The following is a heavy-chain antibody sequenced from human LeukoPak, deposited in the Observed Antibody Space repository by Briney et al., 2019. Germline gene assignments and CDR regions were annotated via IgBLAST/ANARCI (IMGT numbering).Heavy chain of an antibody. J-gene: IGHJ5*02. V-gene: IGHV3-21*01. CDR2: ISTMSNYI. CDR1: RFTFSSYA. CDR3: SRDRLGGLDL. Sequence: PGGSLRLSCAASRFTFSSYAMHWVRQAPGKGLEWVSSISTMSNYIFYGDSVKGRFTISRDNAKNSVYLQMNSLRPEDTAVYYCSRDRLGGLDLWGQGTLVTVSS. D-gene: IGHD5-12*01.